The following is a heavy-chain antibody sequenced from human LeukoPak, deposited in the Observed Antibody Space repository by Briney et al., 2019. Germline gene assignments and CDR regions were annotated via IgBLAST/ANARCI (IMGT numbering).Heavy chain of an antibody. CDR3: ARDYDVRGNRFDP. Sequence: GGSLRLSCADSGITFISYAMRWVRQAPGKGLEWVSAISGSGGGTYYADSVKGRFTISRDNAKNSLYLQMNSLRAEDTAVYYCARDYDVRGNRFDPWGQGSLVTVSS. V-gene: IGHV3-23*01. J-gene: IGHJ5*02. CDR1: GITFISYA. D-gene: IGHD3-16*01. CDR2: ISGSGGGT.